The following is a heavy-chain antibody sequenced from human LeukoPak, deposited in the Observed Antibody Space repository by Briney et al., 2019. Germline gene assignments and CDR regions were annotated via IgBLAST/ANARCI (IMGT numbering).Heavy chain of an antibody. V-gene: IGHV5-51*01. J-gene: IGHJ4*02. CDR3: ASPTIKYCSAGNCLFRDY. Sequence: GESLKISCKGSGYSFTSYWIGWVRQMPGKGLEWMGIIYPGDSDARYSPSFQGQVAISADKSIRTAYLQWSSLKASDTAMYYCASPTIKYCSAGNCLFRDYWGQGTLVTVSS. CDR2: IYPGDSDA. CDR1: GYSFTSYW. D-gene: IGHD2-15*01.